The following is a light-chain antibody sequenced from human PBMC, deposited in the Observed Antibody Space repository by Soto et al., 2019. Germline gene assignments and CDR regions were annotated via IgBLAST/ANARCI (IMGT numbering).Light chain of an antibody. Sequence: DIQMTQSPSTLSASVGDRVTITCRASQSISSWLAWYQQKPGKAPKLLIYKASSLESGVPSRFSGSGSGTEFTLTISSLQPDDFATYYCQQYNSYSLFGAGTKVDIK. V-gene: IGKV1-5*03. CDR2: KAS. J-gene: IGKJ4*02. CDR3: QQYNSYSL. CDR1: QSISSW.